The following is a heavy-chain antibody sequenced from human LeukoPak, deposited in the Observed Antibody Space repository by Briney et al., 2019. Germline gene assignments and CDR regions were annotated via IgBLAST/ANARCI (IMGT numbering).Heavy chain of an antibody. V-gene: IGHV3-53*01. D-gene: IGHD3-10*01. CDR1: GFTVSSNY. J-gene: IGHJ4*02. CDR3: ARAKPKNMVRGLIMRRESRYYFDY. CDR2: IYSGGST. Sequence: QPGGSLRLSCAASGFTVSSNYMSWVRQAPGKGLEWVSVIYSGGSTYYADSVKGRFTISRDNSKSTLYIQMKSLRAEDTAVYYCARAKPKNMVRGLIMRRESRYYFDYWGQGTLVTVSS.